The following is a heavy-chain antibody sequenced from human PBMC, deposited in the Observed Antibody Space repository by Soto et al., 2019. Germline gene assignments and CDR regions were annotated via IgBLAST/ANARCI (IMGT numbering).Heavy chain of an antibody. D-gene: IGHD3-10*02. J-gene: IGHJ1*01. Sequence: GGSLRLSCETSGFTFRGYVMHWVRQAPGKGLQWVAIIWFDGTKTYYGDSVKGRFTISRDNSKNTLYLQMNNLRAEDTALYFCVRDRTVSLVRGVSVDNWGQGALVTVSS. CDR2: IWFDGTKT. CDR1: GFTFRGYV. CDR3: VRDRTVSLVRGVSVDN. V-gene: IGHV3-33*01.